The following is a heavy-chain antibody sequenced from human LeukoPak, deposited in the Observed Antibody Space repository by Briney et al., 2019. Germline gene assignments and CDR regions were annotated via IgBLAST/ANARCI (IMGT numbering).Heavy chain of an antibody. CDR1: GYTLSDLA. CDR3: ATRNFGDYGAFDI. Sequence: GPSVKLSCKVSGYTLSDLAMHWVRHAPGKGLEWMGGLDPEDGEAIYAQPLQGRVTMTEDTSSDTAYMVLSSLRSEDTAVYYCATRNFGDYGAFDIWGQGTMVTVSS. CDR2: LDPEDGEA. J-gene: IGHJ3*02. D-gene: IGHD4-17*01. V-gene: IGHV1-24*01.